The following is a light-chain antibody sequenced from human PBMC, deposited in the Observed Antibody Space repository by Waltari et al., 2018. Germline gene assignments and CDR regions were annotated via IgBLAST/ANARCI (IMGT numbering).Light chain of an antibody. CDR1: SGHSSNV. V-gene: IGLV4-69*01. CDR2: VNSDGSH. J-gene: IGLJ3*02. Sequence: QLVLTQSPSASAPLGASVKLTCTLSSGHSSNVVAWLQQQPEKGPRYLMKVNSDGSHSQGDGIPDRFSGTSSGAERYLTISNLQSEDEADYYCQSGGHGTWVFGGGTKLTVL. CDR3: QSGGHGTWV.